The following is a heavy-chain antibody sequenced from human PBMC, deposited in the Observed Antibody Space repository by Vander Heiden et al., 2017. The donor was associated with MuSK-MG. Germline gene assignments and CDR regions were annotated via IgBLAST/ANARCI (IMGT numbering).Heavy chain of an antibody. CDR2: IIPVLGRA. Sequence: QVQLVQSGAGVKRPGPAVTVSCKAPGGTFSSYAISRVRPAPGQGRAGKGGIIPVLGRANYGQKFQGRVTITADKSTSTAYMELSSLRSEDTAVYYCSGGEYSSSWYEDYYYYMDVWGKGTTVTVSS. V-gene: IGHV1-69*10. CDR1: GGTFSSYA. J-gene: IGHJ6*03. D-gene: IGHD6-13*01. CDR3: SGGEYSSSWYEDYYYYMDV.